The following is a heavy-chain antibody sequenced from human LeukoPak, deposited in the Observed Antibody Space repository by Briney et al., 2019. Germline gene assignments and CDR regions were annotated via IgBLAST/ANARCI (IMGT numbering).Heavy chain of an antibody. CDR3: AGIAVAGSLDDY. Sequence: KPSETLSLTCTVSGGSISSSSYYWGWIRQPPRKGLEWIGSIYYSGSTYYNPSLKSRVTISVDTSKNQFSLKLSSVTAADTAVYYCAGIAVAGSLDDYWGQGTLVTVSS. D-gene: IGHD6-19*01. J-gene: IGHJ4*02. V-gene: IGHV4-39*01. CDR2: IYYSGST. CDR1: GGSISSSSYY.